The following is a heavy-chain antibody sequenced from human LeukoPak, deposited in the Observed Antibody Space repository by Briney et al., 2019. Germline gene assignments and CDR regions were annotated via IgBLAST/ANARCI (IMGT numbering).Heavy chain of an antibody. D-gene: IGHD1-1*01. CDR3: AKSLFTSATGTGRAFHI. J-gene: IGHJ3*02. CDR2: LSYSGAT. CDR1: GFTFNKYP. V-gene: IGHV3-23*01. Sequence: GGSLRLSCAVSGFTFNKYPMNWVRQAPGKGLEWISTLSYSGATHYADSVKGRFAISRDNSKNTLYLQMTGLRAGDTAEYYCAKSLFTSATGTGRAFHIWGQGTMVTVSS.